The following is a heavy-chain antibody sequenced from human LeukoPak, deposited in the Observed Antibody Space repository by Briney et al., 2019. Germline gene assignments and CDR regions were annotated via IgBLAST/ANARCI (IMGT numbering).Heavy chain of an antibody. J-gene: IGHJ4*02. Sequence: GGSLRLACAAAGFSVSSEYMGSVRQAPGKGLEWVSVIYSGGSTYYADSVKGRFTISRDNSKITLYLQMNSLRGEDTAVYYCATDLNDYYESSCYYKDRLAHWGQGTLVTVSS. CDR2: IYSGGST. D-gene: IGHD3-22*01. CDR1: GFSVSSEY. V-gene: IGHV3-66*01. CDR3: ATDLNDYYESSCYYKDRLAH.